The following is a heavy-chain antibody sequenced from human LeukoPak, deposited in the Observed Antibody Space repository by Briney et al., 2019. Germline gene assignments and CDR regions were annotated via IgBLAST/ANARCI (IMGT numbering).Heavy chain of an antibody. CDR3: ARDFSRFFGDYFDC. CDR2: INPSGGST. J-gene: IGHJ4*02. CDR1: GYTFTSYY. Sequence: ASVKVSCKASGYTFTSYYIHWVRQAPGQGLEWMGIINPSGGSTSYAQKFQGRVTMTRDTSTSTAYMELSSLRSEDTAVYYCARDFSRFFGDYFDCWGQGTLVTVSP. V-gene: IGHV1-46*01. D-gene: IGHD6-13*01.